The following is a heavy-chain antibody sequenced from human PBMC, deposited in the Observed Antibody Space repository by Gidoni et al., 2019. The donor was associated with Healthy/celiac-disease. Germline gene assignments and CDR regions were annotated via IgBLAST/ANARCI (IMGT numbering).Heavy chain of an antibody. CDR2: INPNSGGT. J-gene: IGHJ4*02. CDR1: GYTFTGYY. CDR3: ARARSGTSSNGGY. Sequence: QVHLVQSGAEVQKPGASVKVSCKASGYTFTGYYMHWVRQAPGQGLEWMGWINPNSGGTNYAQKFQGRVTMTRDTSISTADMELTRLRSDDTAVYYCARARSGTSSNGGYWGQGTLVTVSS. V-gene: IGHV1-2*02. D-gene: IGHD2-15*01.